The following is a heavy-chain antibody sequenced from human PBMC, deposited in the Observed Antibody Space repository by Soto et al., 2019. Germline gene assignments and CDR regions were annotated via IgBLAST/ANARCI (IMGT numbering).Heavy chain of an antibody. V-gene: IGHV4-4*07. J-gene: IGHJ4*02. Sequence: SETLSLTCTVSGGSISSYYWSWIRQPAGKGLEWIGRIYTSGSTNYNPSLKSRVTMSVDTSKNQFSLKLSSVTAADTAVYYCAREGMTTVASYYFDYWGQGTLVTVSS. CDR2: IYTSGST. CDR3: AREGMTTVASYYFDY. D-gene: IGHD4-17*01. CDR1: GGSISSYY.